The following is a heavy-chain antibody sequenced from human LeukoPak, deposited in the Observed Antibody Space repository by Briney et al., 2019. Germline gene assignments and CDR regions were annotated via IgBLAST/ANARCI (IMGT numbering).Heavy chain of an antibody. D-gene: IGHD3-9*01. J-gene: IGHJ4*02. CDR2: ISSDGSGA. CDR1: LFTFNTYL. CDR3: ATNFDLLPGDY. V-gene: IGHV3-74*01. Sequence: GGSLRLFCTASLFTFNTYLMHCVPHAPGKGPVCVSSISSDGSGARYADYVQGRFNMSRDNDKNMMYLQMISLMCEDTAVYYCATNFDLLPGDYWVRGTLVTVSS.